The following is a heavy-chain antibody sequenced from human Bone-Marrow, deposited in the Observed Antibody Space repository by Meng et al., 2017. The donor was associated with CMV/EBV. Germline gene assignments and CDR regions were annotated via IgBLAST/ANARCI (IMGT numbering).Heavy chain of an antibody. V-gene: IGHV3-9*01. CDR3: AKDMDFWSGYYLSYGMDV. Sequence: SLKISCAASGFTFDDYAMHWVRQAPGKGLEWVSGISWNSGSIGYADSVKGRFTISRDNAKNSLYLQMNSLRAEDTALYYCAKDMDFWSGYYLSYGMDVWGQGTTVPVSS. CDR1: GFTFDDYA. J-gene: IGHJ6*02. CDR2: ISWNSGSI. D-gene: IGHD3-3*01.